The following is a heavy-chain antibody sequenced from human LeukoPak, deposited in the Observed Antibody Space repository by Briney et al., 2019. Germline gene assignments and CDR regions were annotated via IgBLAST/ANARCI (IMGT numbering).Heavy chain of an antibody. J-gene: IGHJ6*03. V-gene: IGHV3-21*01. Sequence: PGGSLRLSCAASGFTFSSYSMNWVRQAPGKGLEWVSSVSSSSSYIYYADSVKGRFTISRDNAKNSLYLQMNSLRAEDTAVYYCARADSSSTGGAKSQYYYYMDVWGKGTTVTVSS. CDR3: ARADSSSTGGAKSQYYYYMDV. D-gene: IGHD6-6*01. CDR1: GFTFSSYS. CDR2: VSSSSSYI.